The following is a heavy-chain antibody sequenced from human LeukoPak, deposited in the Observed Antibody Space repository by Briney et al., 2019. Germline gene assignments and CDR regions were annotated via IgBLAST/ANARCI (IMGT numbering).Heavy chain of an antibody. D-gene: IGHD6-13*01. J-gene: IGHJ4*02. CDR3: ARDRGARSSSWYF. Sequence: GSLRLSCAASGFPFGSYWMSWVRQAPGKGLEWVANIKQDGSEKYYVDSVKGRFTISRDNAKNSLYLQMNSLRAEDTAVYYCARDRGARSSSWYFWGQGTLVTVSS. CDR1: GFPFGSYW. V-gene: IGHV3-7*01. CDR2: IKQDGSEK.